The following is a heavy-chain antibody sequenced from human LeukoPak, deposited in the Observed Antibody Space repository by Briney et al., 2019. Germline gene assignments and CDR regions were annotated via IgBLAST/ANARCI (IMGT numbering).Heavy chain of an antibody. CDR1: GFTFSSYS. CDR3: AREGEEGYNWIDY. Sequence: GGSLRLSCAASGFTFSSYSMNWVRQAPGKGLEWVSSISSSSSYIYYADSVKGRFTISRDNAKNSLYLQMNSLRAEDTAVYYCAREGEEGYNWIDYWGQGTLVTVSS. D-gene: IGHD5-24*01. J-gene: IGHJ4*02. CDR2: ISSSSSYI. V-gene: IGHV3-21*01.